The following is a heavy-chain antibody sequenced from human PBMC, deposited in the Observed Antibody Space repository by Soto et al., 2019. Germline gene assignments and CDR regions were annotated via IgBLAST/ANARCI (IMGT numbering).Heavy chain of an antibody. CDR1: GGTFSSYA. Sequence: SVKVSCKASGGTFSSYAISWVRQAPGQGLEWMGGIIPIFGTANYAQKFQGRVTITADKSTSTAYMELSSLRSEDTAVYYCARDISTVKAYYYYGMDVWGQGTTVTVSS. CDR3: ARDISTVKAYYYYGMDV. CDR2: IIPIFGTA. J-gene: IGHJ6*02. V-gene: IGHV1-69*06. D-gene: IGHD4-4*01.